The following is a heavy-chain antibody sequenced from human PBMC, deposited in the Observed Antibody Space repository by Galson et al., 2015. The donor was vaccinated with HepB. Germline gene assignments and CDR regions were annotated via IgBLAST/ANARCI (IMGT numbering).Heavy chain of an antibody. J-gene: IGHJ4*02. CDR1: GFTFNSYS. Sequence: SLRLSCAASGFTFNSYSMNWVRQAPGKGLEWLSYISSSSSTTIYYADSVKGRFTISRDNAKNSLYLQMNSLRAEDTAVYYCSSERGSIFSHLYYFDYWGQGTLVTVSS. CDR2: ISSSSSTTI. CDR3: SSERGSIFSHLYYFDY. V-gene: IGHV3-48*04. D-gene: IGHD3-9*01.